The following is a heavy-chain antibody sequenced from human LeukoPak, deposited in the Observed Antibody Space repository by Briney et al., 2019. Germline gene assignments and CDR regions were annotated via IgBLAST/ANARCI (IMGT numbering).Heavy chain of an antibody. CDR2: IYYSGST. J-gene: IGHJ4*02. CDR1: GDSISSYY. D-gene: IGHD3-9*01. V-gene: IGHV4-59*01. CDR3: ARTRYFDWLIDY. Sequence: SETLSLTCTVSGDSISSYYWSWIRQPPGKGLEWIGYIYYSGSTNYNPSLKSRVTISVDTSKNQFSLKLSSVTAADTAVYYCARTRYFDWLIDYWGQGTLVTVSS.